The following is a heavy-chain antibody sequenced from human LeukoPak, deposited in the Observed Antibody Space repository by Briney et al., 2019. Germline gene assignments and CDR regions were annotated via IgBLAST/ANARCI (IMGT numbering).Heavy chain of an antibody. CDR1: GGSIRSTTYY. J-gene: IGHJ4*02. CDR2: IYYSGNT. D-gene: IGHD2-2*01. V-gene: IGHV4-39*07. CDR3: ARGGSGYINPRYCSSTSCYGDLDY. Sequence: SETLSLTCSVSGGSIRSTTYYWGWIRQPPGKGLEWIGSIYYSGNTYYSPSLKSRVTISVDTSKNQFSLKLSSVTAADTAVYYCARGGSGYINPRYCSSTSCYGDLDYWGQGTLVTVSS.